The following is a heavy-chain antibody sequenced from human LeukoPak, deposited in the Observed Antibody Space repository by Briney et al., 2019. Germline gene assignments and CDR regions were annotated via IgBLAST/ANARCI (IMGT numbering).Heavy chain of an antibody. D-gene: IGHD2-2*01. CDR1: GLNLSNYW. CDR2: INPDGSST. V-gene: IGHV3-74*01. Sequence: GGSLRLSCAASGLNLSNYWMHWVRQAPGKGLVWVSRINPDGSSTNYADSVKGRFTISRDNAKNTLYLHMNSLRAEDTAVYYCARTIVVVPAAKILGYWGQGTLVTVSS. CDR3: ARTIVVVPAAKILGY. J-gene: IGHJ4*02.